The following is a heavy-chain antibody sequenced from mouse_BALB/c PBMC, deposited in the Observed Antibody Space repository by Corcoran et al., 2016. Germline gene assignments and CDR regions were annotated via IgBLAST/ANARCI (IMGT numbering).Heavy chain of an antibody. CDR2: INPYNDGT. D-gene: IGHD1-2*01. V-gene: IGHV1S136*01. J-gene: IGHJ2*01. CDR3: ARYYGYDY. CDR1: GYTFTSYV. Sequence: EVQLQQSGPELVKPGASVKMSCKASGYTFTSYVMHWVKQKPGQGLEWIGYINPYNDGTKYNDKFKVKATLTSDKSSSAAYMERSSLTSRDSAVYYCARYYGYDYWGQGTTLTVSA.